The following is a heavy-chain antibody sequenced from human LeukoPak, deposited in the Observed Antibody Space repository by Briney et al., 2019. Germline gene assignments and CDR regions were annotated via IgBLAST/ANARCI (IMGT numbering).Heavy chain of an antibody. V-gene: IGHV3-74*01. J-gene: IGHJ6*04. CDR1: GFTFRSYS. Sequence: PGGSLRLSCAASGFTFRSYSMTWVRQAPGQGLVCVSVISPDGSATTYADSVKGRFTISRDNAKSTLYLQMHSLRTEDTAVYFCIRAAQMDVWGKGTTVTVSS. CDR2: ISPDGSAT. CDR3: IRAAQMDV.